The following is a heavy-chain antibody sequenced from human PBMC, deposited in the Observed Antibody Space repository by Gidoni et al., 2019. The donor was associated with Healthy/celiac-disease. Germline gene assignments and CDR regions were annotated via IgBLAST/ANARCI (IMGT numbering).Heavy chain of an antibody. Sequence: QVQLVESGGGVVQPGRSLRLSCAASGFTFSSYGMPWVRQAPGKGLEWVAVISYDGSNKYYADSVKGRFTISRDNSKNTLYLQMNSLRAEDTAVYYCAKGGMYYFDYWGQGTLVTVSS. V-gene: IGHV3-30*18. J-gene: IGHJ4*02. CDR2: ISYDGSNK. CDR3: AKGGMYYFDY. D-gene: IGHD1-20*01. CDR1: GFTFSSYG.